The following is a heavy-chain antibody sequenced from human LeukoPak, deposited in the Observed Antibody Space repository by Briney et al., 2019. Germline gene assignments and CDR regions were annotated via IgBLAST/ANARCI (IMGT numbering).Heavy chain of an antibody. CDR2: INANNGKT. V-gene: IGHV1-18*01. CDR1: GYNFTTFS. D-gene: IGHD3-16*01. CDR3: SRDSTFGAGVDSNS. J-gene: IGHJ4*02. Sequence: ASVKVSCKASGYNFTTFSIAWVRQAPGQGLEWMGWINANNGKTHYAQKIHDRVTMTIDTSTNTAYVELRGLKSDDTAMYYCSRDSTFGAGVDSNSWGQGTLVSVSS.